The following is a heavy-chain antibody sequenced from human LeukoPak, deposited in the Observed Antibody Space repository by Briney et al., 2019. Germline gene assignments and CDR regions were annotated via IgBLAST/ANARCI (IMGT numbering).Heavy chain of an antibody. CDR1: GYTFTGYY. CDR2: VNPKSGDT. V-gene: IGHV1-2*06. CDR3: ATGTSSTTNWNWFDP. J-gene: IGHJ5*02. Sequence: ASVKVSCKASGYTFTGYYLHWVRQAPGQGLEWIGPVNPKSGDTNYAQKFQGRVTMTRDTSINTAYMELTSLRSDDTAVYYCATGTSSTTNWNWFDPWGQGTLVTVSS. D-gene: IGHD2-2*01.